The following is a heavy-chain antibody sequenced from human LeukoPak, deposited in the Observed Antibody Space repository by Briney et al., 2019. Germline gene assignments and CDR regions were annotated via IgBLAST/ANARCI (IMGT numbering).Heavy chain of an antibody. CDR3: AKNTVGETIGWDAYDI. V-gene: IGHV3-23*01. CDR1: GFTFRSYA. Sequence: GGSLRLSCAVSGFTFRSYAMSWVRQAPGKGLEWVASITGGGITAYYADSVKGWFTISRDNSKNTLYLQMNSLRVEDTAVYYCAKNTVGETIGWDAYDIWGHGTLGAVSS. CDR2: ITGGGITA. D-gene: IGHD1-26*01. J-gene: IGHJ3*02.